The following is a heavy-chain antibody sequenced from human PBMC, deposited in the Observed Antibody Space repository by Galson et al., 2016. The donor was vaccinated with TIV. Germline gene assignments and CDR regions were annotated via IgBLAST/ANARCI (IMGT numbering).Heavy chain of an antibody. CDR3: SRGAYGGFFGSDASDI. D-gene: IGHD4-23*01. Sequence: LRLSCAASGLIFSNAWMTWVRQEPGKGLEWVGRIRSHFDGGTTDYAAPVKGRFIISRDDSKQTLYLQMTSLKTEDTGVYYCSRGAYGGFFGSDASDIWGQGTLVTVSS. V-gene: IGHV3-15*01. J-gene: IGHJ3*02. CDR1: GLIFSNAW. CDR2: IRSHFDGGTT.